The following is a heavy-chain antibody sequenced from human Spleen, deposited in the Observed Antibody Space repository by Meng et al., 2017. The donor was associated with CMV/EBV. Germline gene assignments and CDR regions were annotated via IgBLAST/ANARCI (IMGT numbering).Heavy chain of an antibody. J-gene: IGHJ6*02. D-gene: IGHD4-17*01. CDR1: FTFSSYG. V-gene: IGHV3-30*18. CDR2: ISYDGSNK. CDR3: AKDATTVIHYYYGMDV. Sequence: FTFSSYGMHWVRQAPGKGLEWVAVISYDGSNKYYADSVKGRFTISRDNSKNTLYLQMNSLRAEGTAVYYCAKDATTVIHYYYGMDVWGQGTTVTVSS.